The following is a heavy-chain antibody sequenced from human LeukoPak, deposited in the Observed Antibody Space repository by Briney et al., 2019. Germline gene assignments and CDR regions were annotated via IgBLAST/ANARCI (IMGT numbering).Heavy chain of an antibody. CDR2: IRSKAYGGTT. CDR3: TRDSPPPIVVVPAAIYYYYYGMDV. Sequence: PGGSLRLSCTASGFTFGDYAMSWVRQAPGKGLEWAGFIRSKAYGGTTEYAASVKGRFTISRDDSKSIAYLQMNSLKTEDTAVYYCTRDSPPPIVVVPAAIYYYYYGMDVWGQGTTVTVSS. CDR1: GFTFGDYA. D-gene: IGHD2-2*01. V-gene: IGHV3-49*04. J-gene: IGHJ6*02.